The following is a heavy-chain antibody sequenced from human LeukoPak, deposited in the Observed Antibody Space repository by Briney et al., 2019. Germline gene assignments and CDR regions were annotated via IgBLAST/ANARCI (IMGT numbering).Heavy chain of an antibody. J-gene: IGHJ4*02. Sequence: GGSLRLSCAASGFSFSVYWMHWVRQAPGKGPVWVSRIKTDGSITDYADFVKGRFTISRDNAKNTLYLQMNSLRAEDTAVYYCASGSGYCSGGSCSDYWGQGTLVTVSS. CDR3: ASGSGYCSGGSCSDY. D-gene: IGHD2-15*01. CDR2: IKTDGSIT. V-gene: IGHV3-74*01. CDR1: GFSFSVYW.